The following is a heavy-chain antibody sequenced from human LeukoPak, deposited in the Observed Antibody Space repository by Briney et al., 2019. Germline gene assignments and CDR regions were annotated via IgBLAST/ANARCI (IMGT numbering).Heavy chain of an antibody. D-gene: IGHD6-13*01. J-gene: IGHJ3*02. CDR3: AKDGKHTSSIAAAGTDAFDI. CDR1: GFTFSSYG. Sequence: HPGGSLRLSCAASGFTFSSYGMHWVRQAPGKGLEWVAFIRYDGSNKYYADSVKGRFTISRDNSKNTLYLQMNSLRAEDTAVYYCAKDGKHTSSIAAAGTDAFDIWGQGTMVTVSS. V-gene: IGHV3-30*02. CDR2: IRYDGSNK.